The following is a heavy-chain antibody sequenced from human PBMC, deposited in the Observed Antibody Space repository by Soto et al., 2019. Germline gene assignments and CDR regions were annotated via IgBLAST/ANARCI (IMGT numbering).Heavy chain of an antibody. V-gene: IGHV4-4*07. Sequence: PSETLSLTCIVSGGSISGYYWSWIRQPAGKELEWIGRIYSDGTTNYNPSLKGRGTMSVDTSKKQISLKLTSVTAADTAMYYCARDRGYRSGSFGPWGQGVLVTVSS. CDR2: IYSDGTT. CDR3: ARDRGYRSGSFGP. J-gene: IGHJ5*02. CDR1: GGSISGYY. D-gene: IGHD5-18*01.